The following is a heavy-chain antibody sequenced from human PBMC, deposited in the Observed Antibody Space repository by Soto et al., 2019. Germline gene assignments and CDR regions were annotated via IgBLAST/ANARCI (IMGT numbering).Heavy chain of an antibody. D-gene: IGHD2-21*01. Sequence: SVKVSCKASGGTFSSYAISWVRQAPGQGLEWMGGIIPIFGTANYAQKFQGRVTITADKSTSTAYMELSSLRSDDTAVYYCARGVRLDPPLLDYYYGMDVWGQGTTVTVSS. V-gene: IGHV1-69*06. CDR3: ARGVRLDPPLLDYYYGMDV. J-gene: IGHJ6*02. CDR1: GGTFSSYA. CDR2: IIPIFGTA.